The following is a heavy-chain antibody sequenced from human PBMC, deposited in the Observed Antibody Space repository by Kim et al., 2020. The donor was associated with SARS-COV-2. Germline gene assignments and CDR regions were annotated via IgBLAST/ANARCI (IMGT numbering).Heavy chain of an antibody. CDR3: GLSSWYKLGFDP. CDR1: GYTFTSYY. V-gene: IGHV1-46*01. J-gene: IGHJ5*02. D-gene: IGHD6-13*01. Sequence: ASVKVSCKASGYTFTSYYMHWVRQAPGQGLEWMGIINPSGGSTSYAQKFQGRVTMTRDTSTSTVYMELSSLRSEDTAVYYCGLSSWYKLGFDPLGQGTLVTVSS. CDR2: INPSGGST.